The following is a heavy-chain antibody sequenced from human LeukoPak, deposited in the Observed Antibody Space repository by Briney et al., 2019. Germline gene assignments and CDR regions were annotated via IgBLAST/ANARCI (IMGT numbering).Heavy chain of an antibody. V-gene: IGHV4-34*01. CDR3: ARGNYGSGSYRPWNFAGLDY. J-gene: IGHJ4*02. Sequence: SETLSLTCAVYGGSFSGYYWSWIRQPPGKGLEWIGEINHSGSTNYNPSLKSRVTISVDTSKNQFSLKLSSVTAADTAVYYCARGNYGSGSYRPWNFAGLDYWGQGTLVTVSS. CDR2: INHSGST. D-gene: IGHD3-10*01. CDR1: GGSFSGYY.